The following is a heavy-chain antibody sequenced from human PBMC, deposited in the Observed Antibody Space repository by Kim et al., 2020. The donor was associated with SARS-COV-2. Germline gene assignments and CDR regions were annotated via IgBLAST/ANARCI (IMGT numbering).Heavy chain of an antibody. V-gene: IGHV3-74*01. J-gene: IGHJ6*02. Sequence: GGSLRLSCAASGFTFSSYWMHWVRQAPGKGLVWVSRINSDGSSTSYADSVKGRFTISRDNAKNTLYLQMNSLRAEDTAVYYCARAQDWLSDYYYYYGMDVWGQGTTVTVSS. D-gene: IGHD3-9*01. CDR1: GFTFSSYW. CDR2: INSDGSST. CDR3: ARAQDWLSDYYYYYGMDV.